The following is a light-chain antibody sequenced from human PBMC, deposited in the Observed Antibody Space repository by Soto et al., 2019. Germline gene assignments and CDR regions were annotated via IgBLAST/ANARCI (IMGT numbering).Light chain of an antibody. CDR3: QQYNTYPLT. CDR1: QSISTW. J-gene: IGKJ4*01. V-gene: IGKV1-5*03. Sequence: DIQMTQSPSTLSASVGDRVTITCRASQSISTWLAWYQQKPGKAPKLLIYKASNLEDGVPSRFSGSGSGTEFTITISSLQPDDFATYYCQQYNTYPLTFGVGTTVEIK. CDR2: KAS.